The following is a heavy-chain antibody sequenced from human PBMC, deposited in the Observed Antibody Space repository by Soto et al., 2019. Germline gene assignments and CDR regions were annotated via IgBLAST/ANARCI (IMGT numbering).Heavy chain of an antibody. D-gene: IGHD3-10*01. Sequence: QVQLQESGPGLVKPSETLSLTCTVSGGSISSYYWSWIRQPPGKGLEWIGYIYYSGSTNYNPSLKSRVTISVDTSKNQFSLKLSSVTAADTAVYYCARVGTGWFGELLPVYYYYGMDVWGQGTTVTVSS. CDR1: GGSISSYY. J-gene: IGHJ6*02. V-gene: IGHV4-59*01. CDR3: ARVGTGWFGELLPVYYYYGMDV. CDR2: IYYSGST.